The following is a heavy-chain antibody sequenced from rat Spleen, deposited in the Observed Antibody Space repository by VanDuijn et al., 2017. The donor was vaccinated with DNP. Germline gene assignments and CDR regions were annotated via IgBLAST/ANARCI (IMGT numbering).Heavy chain of an antibody. CDR1: GFTFSDYN. Sequence: EVQLVESGGGLVQPGRSLKLSCAASGFTFSDYNMAWVRQAPKKGLEWVATISYDGSSTYYRDSVKGRFTISRDNAKSTLYLQMDSLRSEDTATYYCARLVAPYGGYRGWFAYCGQGTLVTVSS. CDR3: ARLVAPYGGYRGWFAY. D-gene: IGHD1-11*01. J-gene: IGHJ3*01. CDR2: ISYDGSST. V-gene: IGHV5-7*01.